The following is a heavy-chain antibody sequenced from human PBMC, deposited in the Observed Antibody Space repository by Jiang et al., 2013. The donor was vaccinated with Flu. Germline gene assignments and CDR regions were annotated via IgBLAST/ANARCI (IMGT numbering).Heavy chain of an antibody. CDR2: T. J-gene: IGHJ4*02. D-gene: IGHD4-17*01. CDR3: AKDRGGDYDY. Sequence: TYYADSMKGRFTISRDNSKNTLYLQMDSLRAEDTAIYYCAKDRGGDYDYWGQGTLVTVSS. V-gene: IGHV3-23*01.